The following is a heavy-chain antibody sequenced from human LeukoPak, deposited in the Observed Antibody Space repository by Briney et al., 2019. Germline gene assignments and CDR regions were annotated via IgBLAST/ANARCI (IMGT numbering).Heavy chain of an antibody. CDR2: INHSGST. V-gene: IGHV4-34*01. CDR1: GGSFSGYY. D-gene: IGHD3-3*01. CDR3: ARVGGVERDY. Sequence: SETLSLTCAVYGGSFSGYYWSWIRQPPGKGLEWIGEINHSGSTNYNPSLKSRVTISIDTSKNQFSLKLSSVTAADTAVYYCARVGGVERDYWGQGTLVTVSS. J-gene: IGHJ4*02.